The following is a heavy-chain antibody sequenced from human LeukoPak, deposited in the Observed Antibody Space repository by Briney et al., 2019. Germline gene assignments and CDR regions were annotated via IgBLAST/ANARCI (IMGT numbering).Heavy chain of an antibody. CDR1: GLTFSTYT. CDR3: CLGYCGGGSCYNGDY. V-gene: IGHV3-48*01. J-gene: IGHJ4*02. CDR2: ISLSSSTM. D-gene: IGHD2-15*01. Sequence: GGSLRLSCAFSGLTFSTYTMNWVRQAPGKGLQWVSYISLSSSTMYYADSVKGRFTISRDNANNSLYLQMNSLRAEDTAVYYCCLGYCGGGSCYNGDYWGQGTLVTVSS.